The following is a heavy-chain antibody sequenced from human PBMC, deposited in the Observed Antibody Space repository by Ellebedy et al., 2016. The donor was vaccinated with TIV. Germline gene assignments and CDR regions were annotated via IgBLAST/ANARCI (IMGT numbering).Heavy chain of an antibody. CDR2: ISGSGGST. J-gene: IGHJ4*02. CDR1: GFTFSSYA. D-gene: IGHD3-22*01. Sequence: GGSLRLSCAASGFTFSSYAMSWVRQAPGKGLEWVSAISGSGGSTYYADSVKGRFTISRDNSKNTLYLQMNSLRAEDTAVYYCALTRGGTMIVVGRGYFDYWGQGTLVTVSS. V-gene: IGHV3-23*01. CDR3: ALTRGGTMIVVGRGYFDY.